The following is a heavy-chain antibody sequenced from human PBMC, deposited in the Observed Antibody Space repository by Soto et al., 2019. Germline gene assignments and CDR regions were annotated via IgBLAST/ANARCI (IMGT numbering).Heavy chain of an antibody. D-gene: IGHD3-3*01. CDR3: ARGHRFSDWFDP. CDR2: IYSSGGT. V-gene: IGHV4-4*07. J-gene: IGHJ5*02. Sequence: QVQLQESGPGLVKPSETLSLTCTVSGGDISTYYWTWIRQPAGKGLEWIGRIYSSGGTKYNPSLKRRVTMSLDTSKNQSSQRLSSVPAADTAVYYCARGHRFSDWFDPWCQGTLVSVSS. CDR1: GGDISTYY.